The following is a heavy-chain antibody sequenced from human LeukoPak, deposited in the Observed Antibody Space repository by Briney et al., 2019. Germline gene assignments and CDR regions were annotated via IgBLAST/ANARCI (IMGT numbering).Heavy chain of an antibody. D-gene: IGHD3-22*01. Sequence: GGSLRLSCAASGFTFSSYWMSWVRQAPGKGLEWVANIKQDGSEKYYVDSVKGRFTISRDNAKNSLYLQMNSLRAEGTAVYYCARDMHYDSSGYYQNWGQGTLVTVSS. J-gene: IGHJ4*02. CDR3: ARDMHYDSSGYYQN. V-gene: IGHV3-7*03. CDR1: GFTFSSYW. CDR2: IKQDGSEK.